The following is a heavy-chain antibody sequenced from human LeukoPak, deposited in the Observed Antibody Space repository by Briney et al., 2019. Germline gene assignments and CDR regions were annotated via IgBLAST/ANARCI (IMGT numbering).Heavy chain of an antibody. CDR1: GGSFSGYY. Sequence: SETLSLTCAVYGGSFSGYYWSWIRQPPGKGLEWIGEINHSGSTNYNPSLKSRVTISVDTSKNQFSLKLSSVTAADTAVYYCARDFWSGYYTRPGGFDPWGQGTLVTVSS. CDR2: INHSGST. D-gene: IGHD3-3*01. J-gene: IGHJ5*02. CDR3: ARDFWSGYYTRPGGFDP. V-gene: IGHV4-34*01.